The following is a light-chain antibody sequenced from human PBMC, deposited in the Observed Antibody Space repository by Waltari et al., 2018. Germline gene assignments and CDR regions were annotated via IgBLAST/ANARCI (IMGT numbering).Light chain of an antibody. CDR3: QQYYSTPWT. V-gene: IGKV4-1*01. CDR1: QSVPYSSNNKNY. Sequence: DIVMTQSPASLAVSLGERATINCKPSQSVPYSSNNKNYLAWYQQKPGQPPKLLIYWAANRESGVPDRISGSGSGTDFTLTISSLQAEDVAVYYCQQYYSTPWTFGQGTKVEIK. CDR2: WAA. J-gene: IGKJ1*01.